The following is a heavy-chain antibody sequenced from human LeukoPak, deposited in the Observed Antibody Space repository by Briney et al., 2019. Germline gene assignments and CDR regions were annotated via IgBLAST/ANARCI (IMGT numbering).Heavy chain of an antibody. J-gene: IGHJ6*03. Sequence: PSETLSLTCAAYGGSFSGYYWSWIRQPPGKGLEWIGEINHSGSTNYNPSLKSRVTISVDTSKNQFSLKLSSVTAADTAVYYCARVNYYDSSGSDYYYYMDVWGKGTTVTVSS. CDR2: INHSGST. V-gene: IGHV4-34*01. CDR3: ARVNYYDSSGSDYYYYMDV. CDR1: GGSFSGYY. D-gene: IGHD3-22*01.